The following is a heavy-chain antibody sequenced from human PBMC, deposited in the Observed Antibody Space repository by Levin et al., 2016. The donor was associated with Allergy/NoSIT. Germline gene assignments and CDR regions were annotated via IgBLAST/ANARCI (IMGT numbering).Heavy chain of an antibody. CDR3: ARAGARDYGY. J-gene: IGHJ4*02. Sequence: GGSLRLSCAASGFTFTDMSWFRQAPGKGLEWLSYINTATGYTNYADSVKGRFTVSRDTAKNSLYLQMNSLRAEDTAVYYCARAGARDYGYWGQGTLVTVSS. D-gene: IGHD3-10*01. CDR2: INTATGYT. V-gene: IGHV3-11*05. CDR1: GFTFTD.